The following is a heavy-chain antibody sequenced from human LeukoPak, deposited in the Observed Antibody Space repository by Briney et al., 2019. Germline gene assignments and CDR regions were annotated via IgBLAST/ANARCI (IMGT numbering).Heavy chain of an antibody. J-gene: IGHJ4*02. CDR1: GVSMSGAY. V-gene: IGHV4-59*08. D-gene: IGHD5-12*01. CDR2: VFFAGNT. Sequence: PSETLSLTCTVSGVSMSGAYWSWIRQPPGKGLEWIGYVFFAGNTRYNPSLSSRLTISVDTSRSQFSLKLDSVTAADTAVYYCACRYSGYEWYYSDYWGQGTLVTVSS. CDR3: ACRYSGYEWYYSDY.